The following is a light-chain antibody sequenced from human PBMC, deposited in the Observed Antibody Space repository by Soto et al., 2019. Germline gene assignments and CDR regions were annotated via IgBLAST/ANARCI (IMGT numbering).Light chain of an antibody. CDR2: GAS. Sequence: EFVLTQFPGTRSLSPEERATLSCRASQSVSASHIAWYQQRPGQAPRLLLYGASTRVTGIPARFSGSGSGTDFTLSISRLEVEDFAVYHCQQYGNAPITFGQGTRLEIK. V-gene: IGKV3-20*01. J-gene: IGKJ5*01. CDR3: QQYGNAPIT. CDR1: QSVSASH.